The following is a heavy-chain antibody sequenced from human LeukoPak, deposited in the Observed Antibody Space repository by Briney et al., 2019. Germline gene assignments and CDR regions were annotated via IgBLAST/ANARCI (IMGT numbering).Heavy chain of an antibody. V-gene: IGHV4-61*02. D-gene: IGHD3-22*01. CDR3: ARGPPRRRGYYYPYFDY. J-gene: IGHJ4*02. CDR1: GGSISSGSYY. Sequence: PSQTLSLTCTVSGGSISSGSYYWSWIRQPAGKGLEWIGRIYTSGSTNYNPSLKSRVTISVDTSKNQFSLKLSSVTAADTAVYYCARGPPRRRGYYYPYFDYWGQGTLVTVSS. CDR2: IYTSGST.